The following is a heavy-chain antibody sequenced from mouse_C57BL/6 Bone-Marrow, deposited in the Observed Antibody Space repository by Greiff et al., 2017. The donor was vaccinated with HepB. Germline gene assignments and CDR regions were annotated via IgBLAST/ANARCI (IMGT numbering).Heavy chain of an antibody. Sequence: VQLKQSGAELVRPGASVKLSCTASGFNIKDYYMHWVKQRPEQGLEWIGRIDPEDGDTEYAPKFQGKATMTADTSSNTAYLQLSSLTSEETAVYYCTTWDGYYKDFDYWGQGTTLTVSS. J-gene: IGHJ2*01. CDR1: GFNIKDYY. D-gene: IGHD2-3*01. V-gene: IGHV14-1*01. CDR2: IDPEDGDT. CDR3: TTWDGYYKDFDY.